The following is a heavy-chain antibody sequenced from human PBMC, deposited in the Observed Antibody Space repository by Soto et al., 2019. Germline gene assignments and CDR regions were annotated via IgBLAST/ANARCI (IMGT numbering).Heavy chain of an antibody. D-gene: IGHD3-3*01. CDR3: ASHYDMWSGYLSPVDY. J-gene: IGHJ4*02. V-gene: IGHV3-11*01. CDR2: IDTSGTKI. Sequence: SGGSLSLSCAASGYTFSDYYMSWIRQAPGKGLEWISYIDTSGTKIYYADSVKGRFTITRDNAKNSLYLEMNSLRDEDTAVYYCASHYDMWSGYLSPVDYWGQGTLVTVSS. CDR1: GYTFSDYY.